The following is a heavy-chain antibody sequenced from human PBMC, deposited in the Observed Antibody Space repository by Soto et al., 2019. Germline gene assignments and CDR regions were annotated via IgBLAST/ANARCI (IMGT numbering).Heavy chain of an antibody. V-gene: IGHV1-3*01. CDR3: AIDRDVSQWLVGGVDY. CDR2: INAGNGST. J-gene: IGHJ4*02. Sequence: QVQLVQSGAEVKKPGASVKVSCKASGYTFTSYAMHWVRQAPGQRLEWMGWINAGNGSTKYSQKFQGRVTITRDTSASTAYMELSSLRSEDTAVYYCAIDRDVSQWLVGGVDYWGQGTLVTVSS. CDR1: GYTFTSYA. D-gene: IGHD6-19*01.